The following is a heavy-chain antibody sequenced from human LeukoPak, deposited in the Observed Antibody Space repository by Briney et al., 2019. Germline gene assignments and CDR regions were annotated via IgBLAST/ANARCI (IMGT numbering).Heavy chain of an antibody. V-gene: IGHV3-33*01. CDR2: IWYDGSNK. J-gene: IGHJ3*02. Sequence: GRSLRLSCAASGFTFSTYGMHWVRQAPGKGLEWVAVIWYDGSNKYYTDSVKGRFTISRDNSKNRLSLQMDSLSAEDTAVYYCARGPYYGSGSYAAFHIWGQGTMVTVSA. D-gene: IGHD3-10*01. CDR1: GFTFSTYG. CDR3: ARGPYYGSGSYAAFHI.